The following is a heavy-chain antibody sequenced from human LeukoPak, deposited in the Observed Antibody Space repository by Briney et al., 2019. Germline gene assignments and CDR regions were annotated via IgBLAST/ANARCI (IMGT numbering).Heavy chain of an antibody. Sequence: SETLSLTCTVSGGSISSYYWSWIRQPPGKGLEWIGYIYYSGSTNYNPSLKSRVTISVDTSKNQFSLKLSSVTAADTAVYYCARAGIAAAGTFDYWGQGTLVTVSS. V-gene: IGHV4-59*12. D-gene: IGHD6-13*01. CDR1: GGSISSYY. CDR2: IYYSGST. CDR3: ARAGIAAAGTFDY. J-gene: IGHJ4*02.